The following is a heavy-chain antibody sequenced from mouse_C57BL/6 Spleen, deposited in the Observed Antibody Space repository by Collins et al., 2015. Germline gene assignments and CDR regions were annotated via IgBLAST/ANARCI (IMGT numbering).Heavy chain of an antibody. CDR3: ARSDVGFAY. CDR1: GYSITSDYA. V-gene: IGHV3-2*02. CDR2: ISYSGST. J-gene: IGHJ3*01. Sequence: DVQLQESGPGLVKPSQFLSLTCTVTGYSITSDYAWNWIRQFPGNKLEWMGYISYSGSTSYNPSLKSRISITRDTSKNQFFLQLNSVTTEDTATYYCARSDVGFAYWGQGTLVTVSA.